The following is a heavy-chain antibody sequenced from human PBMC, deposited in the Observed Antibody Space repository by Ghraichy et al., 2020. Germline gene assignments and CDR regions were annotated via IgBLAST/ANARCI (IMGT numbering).Heavy chain of an antibody. V-gene: IGHV1-18*01. CDR2: VNVYNGNT. D-gene: IGHD4-17*01. J-gene: IGHJ5*02. Sequence: ASVKVSCKAYGYTFTSYGTNYGITWVRQAPGQGLEWMGWVNVYNGNTVYAQKLQGRVTMTTDISTTTAYMELRSLRSDDTALYYCARAPYGDYAIDPWGQGTLVTVSS. CDR1: GYTFTSYGTNYG. CDR3: ARAPYGDYAIDP.